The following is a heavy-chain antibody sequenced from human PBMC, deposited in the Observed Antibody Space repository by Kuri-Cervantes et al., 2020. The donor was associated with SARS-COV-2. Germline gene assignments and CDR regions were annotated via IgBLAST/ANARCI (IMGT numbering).Heavy chain of an antibody. J-gene: IGHJ6*02. Sequence: SLKISCAASGFTFDDYAMHWVRQAPGKGLEWVSGISWNSGSIGYADSVKGRFTISRDNAKNSLYLQMNSLRAEDTAVYYCARASGGSYYYYGMDVWGQGTTVTVSS. CDR2: ISWNSGSI. CDR1: GFTFDDYA. CDR3: ARASGGSYYYYGMDV. V-gene: IGHV3-9*01. D-gene: IGHD1-26*01.